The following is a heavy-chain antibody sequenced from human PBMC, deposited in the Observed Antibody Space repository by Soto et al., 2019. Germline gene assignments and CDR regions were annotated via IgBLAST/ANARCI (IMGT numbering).Heavy chain of an antibody. CDR3: ARDSVSLTLFDY. J-gene: IGHJ4*02. V-gene: IGHV4-4*07. CDR1: GGSMSGYH. CDR2: VHSTGST. Sequence: QVELQESGPRLVRPSETLYLTCTVSGGSMSGYHWSWVRQPAGKGLEWIGRVHSTGSTDYNPSVDSRITVSLDTPKKQFSLKLRSVTAADTALYFCARDSVSLTLFDYWGQGILVTVSS. D-gene: IGHD3-10*01.